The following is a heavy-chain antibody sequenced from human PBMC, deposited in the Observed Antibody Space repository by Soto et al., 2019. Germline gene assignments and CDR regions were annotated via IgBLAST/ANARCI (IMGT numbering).Heavy chain of an antibody. CDR2: IIPILGIA. CDR1: GGTFSSYT. V-gene: IGHV1-69*02. D-gene: IGHD5-18*01. CDR3: ARVHSYGYSPFDY. Sequence: QVQLVQSGAEVKKPGSSVKVSCKASGGTFSSYTISWVRQAPGQGLEWMGRIIPILGIANYAQKFQGRVTITADKSTSTAYMELSSLRSEDTGVYYCARVHSYGYSPFDYWGQGTLVTVSS. J-gene: IGHJ4*02.